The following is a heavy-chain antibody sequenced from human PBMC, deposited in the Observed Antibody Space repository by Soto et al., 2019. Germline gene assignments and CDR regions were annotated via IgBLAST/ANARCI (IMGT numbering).Heavy chain of an antibody. CDR3: ARESRYCSGGSCYFLPGIDY. CDR1: GGTFSSYA. CDR2: IIPIFGTA. D-gene: IGHD2-15*01. V-gene: IGHV1-69*12. Sequence: QVQLVQSGAEVKKPGSSVKVSCKASGGTFSSYAISWVRQAPGRGLEWMGGIIPIFGTANYAQKFQGRVTITADETRSPAYRELSRPGSKGTAVDYCARESRYCSGGSCYFLPGIDYWGQGTLVTVSS. J-gene: IGHJ4*02.